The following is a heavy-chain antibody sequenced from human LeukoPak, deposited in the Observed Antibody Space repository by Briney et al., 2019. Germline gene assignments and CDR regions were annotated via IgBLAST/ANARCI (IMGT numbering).Heavy chain of an antibody. CDR1: GGSFSGYY. V-gene: IGHV4-34*01. Sequence: SETLSLTCAVYGGSFSGYYWSWIRQPPGKGLEWIGEINHSGSTNYNPSLKSRVTISVDTSKNQFSLKLSSVTAADTAVYYCARRIVAAGGYYYYADVWGKGTTVTISS. D-gene: IGHD6-13*01. CDR3: ARRIVAAGGYYYYADV. CDR2: INHSGST. J-gene: IGHJ6*03.